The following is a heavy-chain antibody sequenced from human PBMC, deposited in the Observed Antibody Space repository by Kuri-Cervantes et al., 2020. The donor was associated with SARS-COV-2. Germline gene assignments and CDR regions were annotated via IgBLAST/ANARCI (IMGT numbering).Heavy chain of an antibody. CDR2: ISYRSYT. CDR3: AREVGVVPAASYFDN. V-gene: IGHV4-30-4*01. CDR1: GGSINSGQYY. J-gene: IGHJ4*02. D-gene: IGHD3-3*01. Sequence: LRLSCSVSGGSINSGQYYWIWVRQPPGKGLEWIRYISYRSYTHYNPSLKSRASISLDASKIQFSLQLASVTAAETAVFFCAREVGVVPAASYFDNWGQGTLVTVSS.